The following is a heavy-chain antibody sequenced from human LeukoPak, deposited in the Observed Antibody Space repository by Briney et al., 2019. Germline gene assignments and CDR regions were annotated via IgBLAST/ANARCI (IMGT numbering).Heavy chain of an antibody. CDR1: GFTFSRDA. Sequence: PGGSLRLSCAGSGFTFSRDAMNWVRQAPGKGLEWVSSINSRSTHTACADSVKGRFTISRDNGNNSVFLQMNSLGVDDTAIYFCARGGGSYSYWGQGVRVTVSS. CDR3: ARGGGSYSY. CDR2: INSRSTHT. D-gene: IGHD1-26*01. J-gene: IGHJ4*02. V-gene: IGHV3-21*01.